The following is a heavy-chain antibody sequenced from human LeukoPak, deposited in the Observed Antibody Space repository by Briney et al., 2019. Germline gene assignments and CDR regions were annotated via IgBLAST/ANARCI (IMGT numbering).Heavy chain of an antibody. V-gene: IGHV4-39*01. CDR1: DGSISSYY. CDR2: IYYSGST. CDR3: ARAPRLEWLRTSYFDY. J-gene: IGHJ4*02. Sequence: SETLSLTCTVSDGSISSYYWGWIRQPPGKGLEWIGSIYYSGSTYYNPSLKSRVTISVDTSKNQFSLKLSSVTAADTAVYYCARAPRLEWLRTSYFDYWGQGTLVTVSS. D-gene: IGHD3-3*01.